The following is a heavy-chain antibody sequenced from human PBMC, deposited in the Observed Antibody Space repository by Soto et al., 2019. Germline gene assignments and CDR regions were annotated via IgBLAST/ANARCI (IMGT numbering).Heavy chain of an antibody. J-gene: IGHJ2*01. CDR2: INAGNGDT. V-gene: IGHV1-3*01. CDR3: ARGGSLYWYFDL. Sequence: ASVKVSCKASGYTFTSYAMHWVRQAPGQRLEWMGWINAGNGDTKYSQKFQGRVTITRDTSASTAYMELSSLRSEDTAVYYCARGGSLYWYFDLWGRGTLVTVSS. CDR1: GYTFTSYA. D-gene: IGHD1-26*01.